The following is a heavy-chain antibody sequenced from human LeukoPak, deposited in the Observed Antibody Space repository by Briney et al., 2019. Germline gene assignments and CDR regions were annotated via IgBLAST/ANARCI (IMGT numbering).Heavy chain of an antibody. J-gene: IGHJ4*02. CDR1: GYTFTGYY. Sequence: ASVKVSCKASGYTFTGYYMHWVRQAPGQGFEWMGWINPNSGDTNYAQKFQGRVTMTRDTSISTAHMELSRLRSDDTAAYYCARANPLYCSSTTCLFDHWGQGTLVTVSS. V-gene: IGHV1-2*02. CDR3: ARANPLYCSSTTCLFDH. CDR2: INPNSGDT. D-gene: IGHD2-2*01.